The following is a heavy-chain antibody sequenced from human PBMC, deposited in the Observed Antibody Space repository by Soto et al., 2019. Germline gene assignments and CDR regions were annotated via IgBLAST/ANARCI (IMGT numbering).Heavy chain of an antibody. Sequence: GGSLRLSCAASVFTFSDYGMSWVRQAPGKGLEWVSGVSGSGYSATGDRTYYADSVKGRFTISRDNSKNTLYLQMNSLTAEDTAVYYCAKDERGVIADYFDCWGQGTLVTVSS. J-gene: IGHJ4*01. D-gene: IGHD3-10*01. CDR3: AKDERGVIADYFDC. CDR2: VSGSGYSATGDRT. CDR1: VFTFSDYG. V-gene: IGHV3-23*01.